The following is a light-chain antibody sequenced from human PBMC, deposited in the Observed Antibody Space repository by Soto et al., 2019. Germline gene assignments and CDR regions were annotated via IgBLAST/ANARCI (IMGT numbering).Light chain of an antibody. J-gene: IGKJ4*01. V-gene: IGKV1-5*03. CDR2: EAS. Sequence: DIEMTQSPSTLSASVGERVTITRRASQNIRSPLAWYQQKPGKAPRLLIYEASILESGVPSRFSGRGSETEFTLTITSLQPDDFATYYCQQCHAYSLTFGGGTKVDSK. CDR1: QNIRSP. CDR3: QQCHAYSLT.